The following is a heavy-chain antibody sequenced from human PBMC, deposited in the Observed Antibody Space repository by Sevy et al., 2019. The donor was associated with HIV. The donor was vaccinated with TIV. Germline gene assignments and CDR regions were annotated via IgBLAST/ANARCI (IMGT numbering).Heavy chain of an antibody. CDR3: AKEYYDSSLGAFDI. CDR1: GFTFSNYA. CDR2: ISGSGVST. D-gene: IGHD3-22*01. J-gene: IGHJ3*02. V-gene: IGHV3-23*01. Sequence: GGSLRLSCAASGFTFSNYAMSWVRQAPGKGLEWVSAISGSGVSTFYTDSVKGRFTISRDNSKNTLYLQMNSLRAEDTAVYYCAKEYYDSSLGAFDIWGRGTMVTVSS.